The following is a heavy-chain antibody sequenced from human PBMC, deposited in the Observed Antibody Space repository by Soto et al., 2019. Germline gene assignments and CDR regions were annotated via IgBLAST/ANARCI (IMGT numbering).Heavy chain of an antibody. J-gene: IGHJ4*02. CDR3: ASNTRYDPPDY. Sequence: PGGSLRLSCAASGFTFSSYAMSWVRQAPGKGLAWVSGISVSGGSTYYADSVKGWFTISRDNSKNTLYLQMNSLRAEDTAVYYCASNTRYDPPDYWGQGTLVTVSS. V-gene: IGHV3-23*01. D-gene: IGHD3-16*01. CDR2: ISVSGGST. CDR1: GFTFSSYA.